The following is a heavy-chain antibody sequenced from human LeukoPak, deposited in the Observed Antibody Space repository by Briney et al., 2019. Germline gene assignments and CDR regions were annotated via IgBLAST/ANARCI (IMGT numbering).Heavy chain of an antibody. CDR3: ARDRARSYYYDSSGYYSPFDY. Sequence: GGSLRLSCAASGFTFSSYSMNWVRQAPGKRLEWVSSISSSSSYIYYADSVKGRFTISRDNAKNSLYLQMNSLRAEDTAVYYCARDRARSYYYDSSGYYSPFDYWGQGTLVTVSS. CDR1: GFTFSSYS. CDR2: ISSSSSYI. V-gene: IGHV3-21*01. J-gene: IGHJ4*02. D-gene: IGHD3-22*01.